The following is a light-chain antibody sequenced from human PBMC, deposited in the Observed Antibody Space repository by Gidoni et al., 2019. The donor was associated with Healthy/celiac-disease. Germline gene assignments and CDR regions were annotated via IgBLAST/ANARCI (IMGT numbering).Light chain of an antibody. J-gene: IGKJ4*01. CDR3: QQYDNLPLT. Sequence: DIQMTQSPPSLSAHVGDRVTITCQASQDISNYLNWYQQKPGKATKLLIYYASNLETVVPSRCSGSGSWTDFTFTISSLQPEDIATYFCQQYDNLPLTFGGGTKVEIK. CDR1: QDISNY. V-gene: IGKV1-33*01. CDR2: YAS.